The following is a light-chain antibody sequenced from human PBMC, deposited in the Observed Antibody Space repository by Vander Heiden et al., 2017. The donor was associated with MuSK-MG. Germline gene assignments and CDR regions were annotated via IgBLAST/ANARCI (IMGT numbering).Light chain of an antibody. CDR3: QQRSNWTPVT. Sequence: EIVLTQYPATVSLSPGDRANLSCRASQSVSTSLAWYQPKTGQAPRPPIYALFNRATCIPAGFCGSGAGTDFTLTISSLEPEDFAVYYCQQRSNWTPVTFGQGTKLEIK. V-gene: IGKV3-11*01. CDR1: QSVSTS. CDR2: ALF. J-gene: IGKJ2*01.